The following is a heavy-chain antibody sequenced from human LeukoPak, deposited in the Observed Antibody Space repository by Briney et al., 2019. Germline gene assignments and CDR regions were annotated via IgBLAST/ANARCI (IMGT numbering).Heavy chain of an antibody. V-gene: IGHV1-69*13. CDR3: ASGGRGYCSSTSCVSTLDWFDP. CDR1: GGTFSSYA. J-gene: IGHJ5*02. D-gene: IGHD2-2*01. Sequence: SVQVSCKASGGTFSSYALSWVRQAPGQGLEWMGGIIPIFGTANYAQKFQGRVTITADESTSTAYMELSSLRSEDTAVYYCASGGRGYCSSTSCVSTLDWFDPWGQGTLVTVSS. CDR2: IIPIFGTA.